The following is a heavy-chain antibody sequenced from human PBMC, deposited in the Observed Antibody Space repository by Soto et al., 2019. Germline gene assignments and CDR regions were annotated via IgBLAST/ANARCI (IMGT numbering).Heavy chain of an antibody. Sequence: GGSLRLSCAASGFTFSSYWMHWVRQAPGKGLVWVSRINSDGSSTSYADSVKGRFTISRDNAKNTLYLQMNSLRAEDTAVYYCARAPTNYDFWSGYYTGSYYYYGMDVWGQGTTVTVSS. V-gene: IGHV3-74*01. CDR3: ARAPTNYDFWSGYYTGSYYYYGMDV. J-gene: IGHJ6*02. CDR1: GFTFSSYW. CDR2: INSDGSST. D-gene: IGHD3-3*01.